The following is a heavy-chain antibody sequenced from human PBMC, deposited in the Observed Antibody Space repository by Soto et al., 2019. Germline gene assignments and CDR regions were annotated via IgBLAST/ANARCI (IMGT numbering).Heavy chain of an antibody. J-gene: IGHJ5*02. CDR3: ARVGVVPVAQALWRFET. V-gene: IGHV4-59*01. D-gene: IGHD2-2*01. CDR2: VYYSGST. Sequence: WETLSLTGTVSGGSISSYYWSCIRQPPGKGLEWIGYVYYSGSTNYNPSRKSRVTISLDRSKNQFSLKLSSVTAAATAVDYCARVGVVPVAQALWRFETWGQGNLVTASS. CDR1: GGSISSYY.